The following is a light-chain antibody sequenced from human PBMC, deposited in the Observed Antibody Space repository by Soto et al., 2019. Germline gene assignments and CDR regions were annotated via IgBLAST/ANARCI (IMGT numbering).Light chain of an antibody. V-gene: IGKV1-5*01. CDR2: DAS. CDR1: QSISNW. CDR3: QQYNSSPLT. J-gene: IGKJ4*01. Sequence: DRVTITCRANQSISNWSAWYQQRPGKAPNLLISDASSLQSGVPSRFSGSGYGREFTLSISNLQPDDLATYYCQQYNSSPLTFGGGTKVEIK.